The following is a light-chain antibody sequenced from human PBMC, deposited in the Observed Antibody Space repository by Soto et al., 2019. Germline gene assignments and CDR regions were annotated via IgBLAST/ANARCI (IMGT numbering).Light chain of an antibody. CDR2: DAS. CDR3: QHYVTSLTT. CDR1: QSVSSSY. Sequence: EILMTQSPATPSLSPGERATLXXRASQSVSSSYLAWYQQKPGQAPXLLIYDASNRATGIPARFSGSGSGTDFTLTISRLEPEDFAVYYCQHYVTSLTTFGQGTKVDI. J-gene: IGKJ1*01. V-gene: IGKV3-20*01.